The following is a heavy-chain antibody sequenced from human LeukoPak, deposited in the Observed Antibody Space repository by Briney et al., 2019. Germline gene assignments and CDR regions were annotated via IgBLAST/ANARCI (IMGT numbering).Heavy chain of an antibody. J-gene: IGHJ3*02. CDR1: GYTLTSYH. CDR2: INPSGGST. V-gene: IGHV1-46*01. D-gene: IGHD2-2*02. Sequence: ASVKVSSKSSGYTLTSYHMHWARQAPGRGLERLGIINPSGGSTSYAQKFQGRVTMTRHTSTSTVYMELSSLRSEDTAVYYCARAKRIPAAISLDAFDIWGQGTMVTVSS. CDR3: ARAKRIPAAISLDAFDI.